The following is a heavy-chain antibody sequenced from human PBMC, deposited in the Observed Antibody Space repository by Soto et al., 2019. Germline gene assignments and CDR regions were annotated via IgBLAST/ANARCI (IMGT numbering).Heavy chain of an antibody. CDR3: ARDAPPADY. J-gene: IGHJ4*02. CDR1: GYTFTSYA. V-gene: IGHV1-18*01. CDR2: ISAYNGNT. Sequence: QVQLVQSGAEVKKPGASVKASGKDSGYTFTSYAISWVRQAPGQGFEGMGWISAYNGNTNYAQKFQGRVTMTTDTSTSTAYMELRSLRSDDTAVYYCARDAPPADYWGQGTLVTVSS.